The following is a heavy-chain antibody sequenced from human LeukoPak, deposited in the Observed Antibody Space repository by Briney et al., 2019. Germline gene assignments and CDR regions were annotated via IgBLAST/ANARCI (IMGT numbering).Heavy chain of an antibody. V-gene: IGHV3-23*01. Sequence: GGSLRLSCAASGFTFSSYAMGWVRQPPGKGLEWVSAIGGSGGSTYYADSVKGRFTISRDNSKNTLYLQMNSLRAEDTAVYYCAKDDSALYYGSSSYFDYWGQGTLVTVSS. D-gene: IGHD6-6*01. CDR2: IGGSGGST. CDR1: GFTFSSYA. J-gene: IGHJ4*02. CDR3: AKDDSALYYGSSSYFDY.